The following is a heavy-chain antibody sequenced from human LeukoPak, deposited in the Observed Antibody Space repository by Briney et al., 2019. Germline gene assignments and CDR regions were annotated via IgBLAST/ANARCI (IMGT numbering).Heavy chain of an antibody. Sequence: GGSLRLSCAASGFTFSTYTMNWVRQAPGKGLEWVSFITSGSSYIYYADSVRGRFTISRDDAKNSLYLQMNSLRAEDTAVYYCARGWLYYFDYWGQGSLVTVSS. V-gene: IGHV3-21*01. CDR3: ARGWLYYFDY. D-gene: IGHD3-10*01. J-gene: IGHJ4*02. CDR1: GFTFSTYT. CDR2: ITSGSSYI.